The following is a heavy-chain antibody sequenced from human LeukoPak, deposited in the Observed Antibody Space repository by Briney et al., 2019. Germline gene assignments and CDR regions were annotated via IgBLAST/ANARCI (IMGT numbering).Heavy chain of an antibody. Sequence: GASVPVSCKASGYTFTGYHMHWVRQAPGQGLEWMGCINPNSGGTNYAQKFQGRVTMTRDTPISTAYMELSRLRSDDTAVYYCARWNWNDVAHYWGQGTLVTVSS. V-gene: IGHV1-2*02. D-gene: IGHD1-1*01. CDR1: GYTFTGYH. CDR2: INPNSGGT. J-gene: IGHJ4*02. CDR3: ARWNWNDVAHY.